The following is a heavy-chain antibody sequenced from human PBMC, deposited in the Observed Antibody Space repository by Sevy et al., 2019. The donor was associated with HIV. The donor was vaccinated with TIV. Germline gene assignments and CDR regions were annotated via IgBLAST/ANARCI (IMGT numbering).Heavy chain of an antibody. J-gene: IGHJ6*02. V-gene: IGHV3-21*01. CDR3: ARDKTILEGRYGMDV. CDR2: ITSGSSYI. D-gene: IGHD3-3*01. CDR1: GFTFSSYN. Sequence: GGSLRLSCAASGFTFSSYNINWVRQAPGKGLEWVSSITSGSSYIFYADSVKGRFTTSRDNAKNSLYLHMNSLRAEDTAVYYCARDKTILEGRYGMDVWGQGTTVTVSS.